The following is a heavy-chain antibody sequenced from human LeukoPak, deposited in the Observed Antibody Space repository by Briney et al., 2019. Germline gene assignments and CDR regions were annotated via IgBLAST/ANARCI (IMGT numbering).Heavy chain of an antibody. J-gene: IGHJ4*02. Sequence: SVKALFTISRDNFKNTLYLQMNSLGAEDTPVYYCARGGATADYWGQGTLVTVSS. D-gene: IGHD1-26*01. CDR3: ARGGATADY. V-gene: IGHV3-30*07.